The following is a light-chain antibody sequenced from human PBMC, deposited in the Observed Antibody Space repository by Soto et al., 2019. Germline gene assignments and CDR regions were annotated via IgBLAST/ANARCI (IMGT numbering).Light chain of an antibody. CDR3: QRYGSSPPWT. V-gene: IGKV3-20*01. J-gene: IGKJ1*01. CDR2: GAS. Sequence: EIVLTQSPGTLSLSPGERATLSCRASESVSSSYLAWYQQKPGQAPRLLIFGASSRATGTPDRFSGSGSGTDFTLTISRLEPEDFAVYYCQRYGSSPPWTFGQGTKVDIK. CDR1: ESVSSSY.